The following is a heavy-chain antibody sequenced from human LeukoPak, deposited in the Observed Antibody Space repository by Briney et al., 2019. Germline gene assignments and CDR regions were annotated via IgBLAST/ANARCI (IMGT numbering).Heavy chain of an antibody. V-gene: IGHV4-39*01. CDR3: ARSRVYCSSTSCYGGSWFDP. D-gene: IGHD2-2*01. Sequence: SQTLSLTCTVSGGSISSSSYYWGWIRQPPGKGLEWIGSIYYSGSTYYNPSLKSRVTISVDTSKNQFSLKLSSVTAADTAVYYCARSRVYCSSTSCYGGSWFDPWGQGTLVTVSS. CDR2: IYYSGST. J-gene: IGHJ5*02. CDR1: GGSISSSSYY.